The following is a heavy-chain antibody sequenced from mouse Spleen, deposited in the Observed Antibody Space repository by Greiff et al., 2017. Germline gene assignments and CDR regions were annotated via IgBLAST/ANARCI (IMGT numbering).Heavy chain of an antibody. CDR2: IDPSDSET. D-gene: IGHD1-1*01. CDR1: GYTFTSYW. J-gene: IGHJ2*01. Sequence: QVQLKQSGPELVKPGASVKLSCKASGYTFTSYWMHWVKQRPIQGLEWIGNIDPSDSETHYNQKFKDKATLTVDKSSSTAYMQLSSLTSEDSAVYYCARLYYGSSYDYWGQGTTLTVSS. CDR3: ARLYYGSSYDY. V-gene: IGHV1-52*01.